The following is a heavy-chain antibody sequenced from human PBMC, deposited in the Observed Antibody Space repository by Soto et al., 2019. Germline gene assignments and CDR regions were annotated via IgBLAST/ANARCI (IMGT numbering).Heavy chain of an antibody. J-gene: IGHJ6*04. CDR2: VSANNGHT. CDR3: ARDIEIVTAKHFFSYYAMDV. CDR1: GFTFSNYG. Sequence: QGQLVQSGAEVKKPGASVKLSCKASGFTFSNYGLNWVRQAPGQGLEWMGWVSANNGHTNYAQNLQGRVSMTTDTSTSKAYVELRGLTFDDTAVYYCARDIEIVTAKHFFSYYAMDVCGEGATVTVSS. V-gene: IGHV1-18*01. D-gene: IGHD2-15*01.